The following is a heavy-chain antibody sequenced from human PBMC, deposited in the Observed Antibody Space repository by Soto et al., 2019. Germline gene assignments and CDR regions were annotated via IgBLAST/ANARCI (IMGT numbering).Heavy chain of an antibody. CDR1: GFTFSSYA. J-gene: IGHJ4*02. D-gene: IGHD6-13*01. Sequence: GGSLRLSCAASGFTFSSYAMSWVRQAPGKGLEWVSAISGSGGSTYYADSVKGRFTISRDNSKNTLYLQMNSLRAEDTAVYYGAKDNFGEQQLLFDYWGQGTLVTVSS. CDR2: ISGSGGST. CDR3: AKDNFGEQQLLFDY. V-gene: IGHV3-23*01.